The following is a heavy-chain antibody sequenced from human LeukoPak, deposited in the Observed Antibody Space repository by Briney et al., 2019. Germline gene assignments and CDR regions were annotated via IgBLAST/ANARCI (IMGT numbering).Heavy chain of an antibody. J-gene: IGHJ5*02. Sequence: SETLSLTCAVSGGSISSDYWNWIRQPPGKGLEWIGSIYYSGNTYYNPSLKSRVTISVDTPNNQFSLILSSVTAADTAVYYCVRSGLGSSGYYRGNWFDPWGQGTLVTVSS. V-gene: IGHV4-59*05. CDR1: GGSISSDY. CDR2: IYYSGNT. CDR3: VRSGLGSSGYYRGNWFDP. D-gene: IGHD3-22*01.